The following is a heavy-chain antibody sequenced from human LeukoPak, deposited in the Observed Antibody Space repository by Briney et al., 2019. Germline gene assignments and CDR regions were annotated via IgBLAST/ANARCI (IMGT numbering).Heavy chain of an antibody. CDR1: GFTFSSYT. D-gene: IGHD2-15*01. J-gene: IGHJ4*02. Sequence: PGGSLRLSCAASGFTFSSYTMNWVRRAPGKGLERVSSISSSSSYIYYEDSVKGRFTISRDNAKNSLYLQVSSLRAEDTAVYYCARNRCSGGICYCFDYWALGTLVTVSS. CDR3: ARNRCSGGICYCFDY. CDR2: ISSSSSYI. V-gene: IGHV3-21*01.